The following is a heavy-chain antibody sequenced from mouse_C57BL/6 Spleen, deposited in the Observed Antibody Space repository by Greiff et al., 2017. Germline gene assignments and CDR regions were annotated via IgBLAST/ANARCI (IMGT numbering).Heavy chain of an antibody. CDR2: IDPSDSET. CDR1: GYTFTSYW. D-gene: IGHD2-3*01. Sequence: QVHVKQSGAELVRPGSSVKLSCKASGYTFTSYWMHWVKQRPIQGLEWIGNIDPSDSETHYNQKFKDKATLTVDKSSSTAYMQLSSLTSEDSAVYYCARSGGWLLPDYWGQGTTLTVSS. CDR3: ARSGGWLLPDY. J-gene: IGHJ2*01. V-gene: IGHV1-52*01.